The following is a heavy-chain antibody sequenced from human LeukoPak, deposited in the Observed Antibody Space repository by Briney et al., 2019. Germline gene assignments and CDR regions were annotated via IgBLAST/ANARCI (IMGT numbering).Heavy chain of an antibody. V-gene: IGHV3-21*01. CDR3: ARVRFAGPQAFDI. J-gene: IGHJ3*02. Sequence: GGSLRLSCAASTFTLSSYTMNWVRQAPGKGLEWVSSISSSSTYINYADSVKGRFTISRDNAKNSMALQMNSLRAEDTAVYYCARVRFAGPQAFDIWGQGTMVTVAS. D-gene: IGHD4/OR15-4a*01. CDR1: TFTLSSYT. CDR2: ISSSSTYI.